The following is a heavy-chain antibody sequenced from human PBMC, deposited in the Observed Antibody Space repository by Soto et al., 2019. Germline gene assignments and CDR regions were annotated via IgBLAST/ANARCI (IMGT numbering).Heavy chain of an antibody. Sequence: QVQLVESGGGVVQPGRSLRLSCAASGFTFSSYGMHWVRQAPGKGLEWVAVIWYDGSNKYYADSVKGRFTISRDNSKNTLYLQMNSLRAEDTAVYYCARDQVRLRQDIEVVPAAIFDYWGQGTLVTVSS. J-gene: IGHJ4*02. CDR2: IWYDGSNK. CDR3: ARDQVRLRQDIEVVPAAIFDY. CDR1: GFTFSSYG. D-gene: IGHD2-2*01. V-gene: IGHV3-33*01.